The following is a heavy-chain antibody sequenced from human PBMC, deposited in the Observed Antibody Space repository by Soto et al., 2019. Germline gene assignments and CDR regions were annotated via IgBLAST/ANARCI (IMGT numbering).Heavy chain of an antibody. V-gene: IGHV3-23*01. D-gene: IGHD4-17*01. CDR1: GFNFSGYT. CDR3: AKEGLRDYYYYGMDV. J-gene: IGHJ6*02. CDR2: ISRSGGST. Sequence: PVGSLRLSCAASGFNFSGYTMSWVRQAPGKGLEWVSAISRSGGSTHYADSVKGRFTISRDNSKNTLDLQLNSLRVEDTALYFCAKEGLRDYYYYGMDVWGQGTTVTVSS.